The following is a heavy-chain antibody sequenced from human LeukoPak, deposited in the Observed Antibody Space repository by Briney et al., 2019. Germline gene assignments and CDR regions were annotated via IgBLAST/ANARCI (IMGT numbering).Heavy chain of an antibody. V-gene: IGHV1-69*06. Sequence: SVKVSCKASGGTFSSYALSWVRQAPGQGLEWMGRIIPIFGTANYAQKFQGRVTITADKSTSTAYMEPSSLRSEDTAVYYCAREGYCSSTSCLNWFDPWGQGTLVTVSS. D-gene: IGHD2-2*01. CDR2: IIPIFGTA. J-gene: IGHJ5*02. CDR1: GGTFSSYA. CDR3: AREGYCSSTSCLNWFDP.